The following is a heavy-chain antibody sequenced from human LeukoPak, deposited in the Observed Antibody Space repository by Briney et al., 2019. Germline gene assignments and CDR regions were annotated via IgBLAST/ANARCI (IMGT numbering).Heavy chain of an antibody. J-gene: IGHJ4*02. Sequence: GASVKVSCKASGYTFTSYYMHWVRQAPGQGLEWVGMIYPRDGSTSYAQKFQGRVTVTRDTSTSTVHMELSGLRSEDTAVYYCARDQEGFDYWGQGTLVTVSS. V-gene: IGHV1-46*01. CDR1: GYTFTSYY. CDR2: IYPRDGST. CDR3: ARDQEGFDY.